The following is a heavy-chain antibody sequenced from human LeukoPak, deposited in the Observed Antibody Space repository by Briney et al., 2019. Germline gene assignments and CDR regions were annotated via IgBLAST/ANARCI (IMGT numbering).Heavy chain of an antibody. J-gene: IGHJ6*02. CDR3: ARGKELRYFDWLALGYYGMDV. V-gene: IGHV3-30-3*01. D-gene: IGHD3-9*01. CDR1: GFTFSSYA. CDR2: ISYDGSNK. Sequence: PGRSLRLSCAASGFTFSSYAMHWVRQAPGKGLEWVAVISYDGSNKYYADSVKGRFTISRDNSKNTLYLQMNSLRAEDTAVYYCARGKELRYFDWLALGYYGMDVWGQGTT.